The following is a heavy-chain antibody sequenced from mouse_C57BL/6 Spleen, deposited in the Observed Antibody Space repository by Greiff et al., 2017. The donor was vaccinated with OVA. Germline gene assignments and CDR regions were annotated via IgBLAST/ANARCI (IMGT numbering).Heavy chain of an antibody. CDR3: ARAQSPHGLDY. J-gene: IGHJ2*01. V-gene: IGHV1-59*01. CDR2: IDPSDSYT. CDR1: GYTFTSYW. Sequence: QVQLKQPGAELVRPGTSVKLSCKASGYTFTSYWMHWVKQRPGQGLEWIGVIDPSDSYTNYNPKFKGKATLTVDTSSSTAYMQLSSLTSEDSAVYYCARAQSPHGLDYWGQGTTLTVSS.